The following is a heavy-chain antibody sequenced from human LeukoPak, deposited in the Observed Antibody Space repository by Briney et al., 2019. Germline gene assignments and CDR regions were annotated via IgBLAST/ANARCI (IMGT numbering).Heavy chain of an antibody. CDR1: GDSISNYY. CDR3: ARDGDSSGWYNFDY. CDR2: IYTSGST. D-gene: IGHD6-19*01. V-gene: IGHV4-4*07. J-gene: IGHJ4*02. Sequence: SETLSLTCTVSGDSISNYYWSWIRQPAGKGLEWIGRIYTSGSTNYNPSLKSRVTMSVDTSKNQFSLKLSSVTAADTAVYYCARDGDSSGWYNFDYWGQGTLVTVSS.